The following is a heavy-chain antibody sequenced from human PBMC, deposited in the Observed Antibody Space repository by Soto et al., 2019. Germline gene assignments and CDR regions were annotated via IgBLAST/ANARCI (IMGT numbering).Heavy chain of an antibody. CDR2: IYPGDSDT. Sequence: GESLKISCKGSGYSFTSYWIGWVRQMPWKGLEWMGIIYPGDSDTRYSPSFQGQVTISADKSISTAYLQWSSLKASDTAMYYCARLEGKLHTYHHDGMDVGGKGTTVTVSS. D-gene: IGHD1-26*01. CDR1: GYSFTSYW. CDR3: ARLEGKLHTYHHDGMDV. V-gene: IGHV5-51*01. J-gene: IGHJ6*04.